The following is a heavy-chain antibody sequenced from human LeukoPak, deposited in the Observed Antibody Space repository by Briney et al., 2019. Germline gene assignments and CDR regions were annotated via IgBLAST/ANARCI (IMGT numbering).Heavy chain of an antibody. J-gene: IGHJ3*02. CDR1: GFTFSSYA. CDR2: IKQDGSEK. Sequence: GGSLRLSCAASGFTFSSYAMSWVRQAPGKGLEWVANIKQDGSEKYYVDSVKGRFTISRDNAKNSLYLQMNGLRAEDTAVYYCACEDVHDGFDIWGQGTLVTVSS. CDR3: ACEDVHDGFDI. V-gene: IGHV3-7*01. D-gene: IGHD1-1*01.